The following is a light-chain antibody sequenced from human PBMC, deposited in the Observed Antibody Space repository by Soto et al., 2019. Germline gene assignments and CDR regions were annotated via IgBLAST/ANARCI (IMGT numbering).Light chain of an antibody. J-gene: IGLJ1*01. CDR3: SSYTSSSTDV. CDR1: SSDVGGYNY. CDR2: DVS. Sequence: QSALTQPASVSGSPGQSITISCTGTSSDVGGYNYVSWYQQHPGKAPKLMIYDVSNRPSGVSNRFAGSKSGNTASLTISGLQADDEADYYCSSYTSSSTDVFGTGTKVTVL. V-gene: IGLV2-14*01.